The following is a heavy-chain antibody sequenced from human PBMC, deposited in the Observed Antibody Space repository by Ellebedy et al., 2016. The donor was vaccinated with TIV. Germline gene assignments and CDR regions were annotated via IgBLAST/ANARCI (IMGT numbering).Heavy chain of an antibody. CDR1: GFTFSQHW. CDR2: IKGDGSDK. J-gene: IGHJ4*02. V-gene: IGHV3-7*01. CDR3: AKDGTFKLDY. Sequence: GESLKISXAASGFTFSQHWMTWVRQAPGKGLEWVANIKGDGSDKNHVDSVKGRFTISRDNSKNSVYLQMNSLRAEDTAVYFCAKDGTFKLDYWGQGTLVTVSS. D-gene: IGHD1-26*01.